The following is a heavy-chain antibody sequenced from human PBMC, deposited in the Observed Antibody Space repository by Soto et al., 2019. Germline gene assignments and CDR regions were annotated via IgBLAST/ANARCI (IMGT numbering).Heavy chain of an antibody. CDR2: IYYSGST. J-gene: IGHJ4*02. V-gene: IGHV4-31*03. CDR1: GGSISSGGYY. CDR3: ARDQYDSALDY. Sequence: TLSLTCTVSGGSISSGGYYWSWIRQHPGKGLEWIGYIYYSGSTYYNPSLKSRVTISVDTSKNQFSLKLSSVTAADTAVYYCARDQYDSALDYWGQGTLVTVSS. D-gene: IGHD3-9*01.